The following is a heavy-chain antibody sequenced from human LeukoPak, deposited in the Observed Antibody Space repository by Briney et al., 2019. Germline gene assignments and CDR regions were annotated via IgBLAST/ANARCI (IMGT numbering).Heavy chain of an antibody. CDR3: ARDQSTYGDY. J-gene: IGHJ4*02. CDR1: GFTFRHCG. V-gene: IGHV3-33*01. CDR2: IWNNGSNK. Sequence: PGGSLRLSCATSGFTFRHCGMHWVRQAPGKGLEWVAVIWNNGSNKIYADSVQGRFTISRDDAKNIVYLQMDSLRAEDTAVYYCARDQSTYGDYWGQGTLVTVSS. D-gene: IGHD2-8*01.